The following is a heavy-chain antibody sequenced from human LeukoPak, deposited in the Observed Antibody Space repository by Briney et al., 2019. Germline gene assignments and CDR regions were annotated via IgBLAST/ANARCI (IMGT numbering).Heavy chain of an antibody. Sequence: ASVKVSCKASGYTFTSYDINWVRQATGQGLEWMGWMNPNSGNTGYAQKFQGRVTMTRNTSISTAYMELSSLRSEGTAAYYCARAKYGGYREGADYWGQGTLVTVSS. CDR2: MNPNSGNT. CDR3: ARAKYGGYREGADY. D-gene: IGHD5-12*01. J-gene: IGHJ4*02. CDR1: GYTFTSYD. V-gene: IGHV1-8*01.